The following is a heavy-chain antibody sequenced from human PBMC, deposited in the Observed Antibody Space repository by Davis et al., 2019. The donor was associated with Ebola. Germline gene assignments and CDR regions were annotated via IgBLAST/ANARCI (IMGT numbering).Heavy chain of an antibody. Sequence: MPSETLSLTCAVYGGSFSGYYWSWIRQPPGKGLEWIGEINHSGSTNYNPSLKSRVTISVDTSKNQFSLKLSSVTAADTAVYYCARGGVGATGDYWGQGTLVTVSS. CDR2: INHSGST. D-gene: IGHD1-26*01. CDR3: ARGGVGATGDY. CDR1: GGSFSGYY. V-gene: IGHV4-34*01. J-gene: IGHJ4*02.